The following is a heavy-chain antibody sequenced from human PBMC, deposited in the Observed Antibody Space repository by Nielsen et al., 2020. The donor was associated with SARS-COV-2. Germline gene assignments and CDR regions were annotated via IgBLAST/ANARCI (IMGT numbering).Heavy chain of an antibody. CDR2: IGTAGDT. CDR1: GFTFSSYD. V-gene: IGHV3-13*01. Sequence: GGSLRLSCAASGFTFSSYDMHWVRQATGKGLEWVSAIGTAGDTYYPGSVKGRFTISRDNAKNSLYLQMNSLRAEDTAVYYCARDSSSTSVDYWGQGTLVTVSS. J-gene: IGHJ4*02. D-gene: IGHD2-2*01. CDR3: ARDSSSTSVDY.